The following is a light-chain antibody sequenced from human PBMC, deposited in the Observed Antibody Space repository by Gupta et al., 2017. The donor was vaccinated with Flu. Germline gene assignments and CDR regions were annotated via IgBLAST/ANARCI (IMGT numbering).Light chain of an antibody. CDR3: FSYTTRSTPVV. CDR1: SSDIGAYND. Sequence: SSDIGAYNDVSWYQQHPGKALKLMIYEVTDRPSGVSNRFAGSKSANTASLTISGLQAEDEADYYCFSYTTRSTPVVFGTGTKVTVL. V-gene: IGLV2-14*01. CDR2: EVT. J-gene: IGLJ1*01.